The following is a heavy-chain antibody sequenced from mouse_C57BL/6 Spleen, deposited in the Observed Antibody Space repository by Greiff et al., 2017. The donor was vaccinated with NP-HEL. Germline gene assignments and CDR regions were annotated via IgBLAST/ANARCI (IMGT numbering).Heavy chain of an antibody. CDR3: ARHPDGYYYAMDY. Sequence: LEWVATISSGGSYTYYPDSVKGRFTISRDNAKNTLYLQMSNLKSEDTAMYYCARHPDGYYYAMDYWGQGTSVTVSS. V-gene: IGHV5-6*01. CDR2: ISSGGSYT. D-gene: IGHD2-3*01. J-gene: IGHJ4*01.